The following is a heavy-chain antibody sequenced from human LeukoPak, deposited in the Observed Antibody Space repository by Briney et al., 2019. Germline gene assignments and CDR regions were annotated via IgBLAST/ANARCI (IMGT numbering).Heavy chain of an antibody. CDR2: INHSGST. D-gene: IGHD6-13*01. Sequence: ETLSLTCAVYGGSFSGYYWSWIRQPPGKRLEWIGEINHSGSTNYNPSLKSRVTISVDTSKNQFSLKLSSVTAADTAVYYCARESYSSSWGYNWFDPWGQGTLVTVSS. CDR3: ARESYSSSWGYNWFDP. V-gene: IGHV4-34*01. CDR1: GGSFSGYY. J-gene: IGHJ5*02.